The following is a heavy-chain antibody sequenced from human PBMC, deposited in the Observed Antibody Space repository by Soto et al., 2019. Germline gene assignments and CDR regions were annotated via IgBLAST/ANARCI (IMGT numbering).Heavy chain of an antibody. Sequence: SETLSLTCTVSGGSINSGDYYWSWIRQPPGKGLGWMGYLYYSGSTYYRPSLESRVSMSLITSKNQFSLELTSVTAADTAVYYCAAELSGYRDGPGEVNWGQGTLVTVSS. CDR3: AAELSGYRDGPGEVN. CDR1: GGSINSGDYY. D-gene: IGHD5-18*01. CDR2: LYYSGST. J-gene: IGHJ4*02. V-gene: IGHV4-30-4*02.